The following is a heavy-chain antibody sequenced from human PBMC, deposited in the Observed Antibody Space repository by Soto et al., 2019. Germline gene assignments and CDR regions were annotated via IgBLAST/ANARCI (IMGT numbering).Heavy chain of an antibody. J-gene: IGHJ4*02. V-gene: IGHV3-43*01. D-gene: IGHD3-10*01. CDR3: ANDSGEMATRDPNFDY. CDR2: ISWDGGST. Sequence: EVQLVESGGVVVQPGGSLRLSCAASGFTFDDYTMHWVRQAPGKGLEWVSLISWDGGSTYYADSVKGRFTISRDNSKNSLYLQMNSLRTEDTALYYCANDSGEMATRDPNFDYWGQGTLVTVSS. CDR1: GFTFDDYT.